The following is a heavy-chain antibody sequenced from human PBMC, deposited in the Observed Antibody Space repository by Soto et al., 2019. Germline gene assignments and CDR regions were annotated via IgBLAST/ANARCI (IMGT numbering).Heavy chain of an antibody. Sequence: GGSLRLSCAASGFTFSTYWMHWDRQAPGKGLEWVSNINKDGREKYYADSVKGRFTISRDDSKNTLYLQMNSLRAEDTAVYYCATEIEVDAFDIWGQGTMVTVSS. J-gene: IGHJ3*02. CDR1: GFTFSTYW. CDR3: ATEIEVDAFDI. CDR2: INKDGREK. V-gene: IGHV3-7*03.